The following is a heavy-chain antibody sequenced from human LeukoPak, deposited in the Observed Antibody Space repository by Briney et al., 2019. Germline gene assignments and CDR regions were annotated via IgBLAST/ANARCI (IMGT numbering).Heavy chain of an antibody. CDR1: GGSISSYY. D-gene: IGHD6-19*01. CDR3: ARAYKSHSSGWYPSYYFDY. CDR2: IYYSGST. V-gene: IGHV4-59*01. J-gene: IGHJ4*02. Sequence: PSETLSLTCTVSGGSISSYYWSWIRQPPGKGLEWIGYIYYSGSTNYNPSPKSRVTISVDTSKNQFSLKLSSVTAADTAVYYCARAYKSHSSGWYPSYYFDYWGQGTLVTVSS.